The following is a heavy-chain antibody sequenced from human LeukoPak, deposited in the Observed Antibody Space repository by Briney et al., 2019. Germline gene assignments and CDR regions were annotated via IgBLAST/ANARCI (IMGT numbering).Heavy chain of an antibody. Sequence: PGRSLRLSCAASGFTFSSYAMHWVHQAPGKGLEWVAVISYEGSNKYYADSVRGRFTISRDNSKNTLYLQMNSLRAEDTAVYYCASTDIVGATSPSYYYYGMDVWGQGTTVTVSS. D-gene: IGHD1-26*01. J-gene: IGHJ6*02. V-gene: IGHV3-30-3*01. CDR1: GFTFSSYA. CDR3: ASTDIVGATSPSYYYYGMDV. CDR2: ISYEGSNK.